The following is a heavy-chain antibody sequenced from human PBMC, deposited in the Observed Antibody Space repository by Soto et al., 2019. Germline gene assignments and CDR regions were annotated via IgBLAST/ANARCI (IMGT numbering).Heavy chain of an antibody. Sequence: LRLSCAASGFTFSSYGMHWVRQAPGKGLEWVAVISYDGSNKYYAVSVKGRFTISRDNSKNTLYLQMNSLRAEDTAVYYCAKKIDSSGWHDAFDIWGQGTMVTVSS. D-gene: IGHD6-19*01. CDR1: GFTFSSYG. J-gene: IGHJ3*02. V-gene: IGHV3-30*18. CDR2: ISYDGSNK. CDR3: AKKIDSSGWHDAFDI.